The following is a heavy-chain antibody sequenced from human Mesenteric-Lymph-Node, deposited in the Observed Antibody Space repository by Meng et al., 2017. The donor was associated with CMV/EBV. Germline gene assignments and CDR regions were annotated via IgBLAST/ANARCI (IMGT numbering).Heavy chain of an antibody. Sequence: QVQLHQCGAGLLQPSETLDVTGAVYGGSFSGSYWNWIRPPPEKGLEWIGEINHSGRTTYNPSFTSRIIISVDTSTNQISLNMSSVTAADTAVYYCARGSSYDILTGYFDYWGQGALVTVSS. J-gene: IGHJ4*02. CDR3: ARGSSYDILTGYFDY. CDR1: GGSFSGSY. CDR2: INHSGRT. D-gene: IGHD3-9*01. V-gene: IGHV4-34*01.